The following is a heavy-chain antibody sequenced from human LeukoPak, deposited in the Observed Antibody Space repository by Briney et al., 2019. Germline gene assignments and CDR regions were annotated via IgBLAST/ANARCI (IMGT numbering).Heavy chain of an antibody. Sequence: PGGSLRLSCAASGFTFSSYSMNWVRQAPGKGLEWVSSISSSSSYIYYADSVKGRFTISRDNAKNSLYLQMNSLRAEDTAVYYCARDPNYDFWSGDGGILDYWGQGTLVTVSS. J-gene: IGHJ4*02. V-gene: IGHV3-21*01. CDR1: GFTFSSYS. D-gene: IGHD3-3*01. CDR2: ISSSSSYI. CDR3: ARDPNYDFWSGDGGILDY.